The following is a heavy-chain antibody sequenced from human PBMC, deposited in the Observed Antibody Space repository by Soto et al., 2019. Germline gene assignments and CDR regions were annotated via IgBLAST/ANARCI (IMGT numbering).Heavy chain of an antibody. D-gene: IGHD3-16*02. CDR1: GFSFSSYA. CDR2: MSGSVNST. Sequence: EVQLLQSGGGLVQLGGSLRLSCIASGFSFSSYAMSWVRQAPGTGLEWVSVMSGSVNSTYYADSVKGRFTISRDNSKNTLYLRMNSLRAEDTAVYYCAKGGDYRHWGQGTLVTVSS. CDR3: AKGGDYRH. J-gene: IGHJ4*02. V-gene: IGHV3-23*01.